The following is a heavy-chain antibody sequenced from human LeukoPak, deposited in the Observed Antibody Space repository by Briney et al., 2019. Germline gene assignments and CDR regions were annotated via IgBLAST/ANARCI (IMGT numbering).Heavy chain of an antibody. V-gene: IGHV3-33*01. CDR2: IWYDGSNK. D-gene: IGHD3-3*01. CDR3: ARDQHYDFWSGYSPNPDY. CDR1: GFTFSSYG. Sequence: PGGSLRLSCAASGFTFSSYGMHWVRQAPGKGLEWVAVIWYDGSNKYYAVSVKGRFTISRDNSKNTLYLQMNSLRAEDTAVYYCARDQHYDFWSGYSPNPDYWGQGTLVTVSS. J-gene: IGHJ4*02.